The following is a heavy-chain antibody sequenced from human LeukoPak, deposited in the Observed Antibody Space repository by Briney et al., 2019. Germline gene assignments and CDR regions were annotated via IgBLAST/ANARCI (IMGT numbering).Heavy chain of an antibody. CDR1: GFTFSSYS. J-gene: IGHJ4*02. D-gene: IGHD6-19*01. CDR2: ISSSSSYI. V-gene: IGHV3-21*01. Sequence: GGSLRLSCAASGFTFSSYSMNWVRQAPGKGLEWVSSISSSSSYIYYADSVKGRFTISRDNAKNSLYLQMNSLRAGDTAVYYCARDFYSSGCKGDWGQGTLVTVSS. CDR3: ARDFYSSGCKGD.